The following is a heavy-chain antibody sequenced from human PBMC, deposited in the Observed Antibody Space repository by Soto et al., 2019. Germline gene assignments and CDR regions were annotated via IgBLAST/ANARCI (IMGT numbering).Heavy chain of an antibody. D-gene: IGHD1-1*01. CDR2: ISGSDART. Sequence: GGSLRLSCAASGFTFSSAAMNWFCQAPGKGLEWVSIISGSDARTYYADSVKGRFAISRDNSKNTLYLDMNSLRAEDTAVYYCAKSLNINWKNWFDPWGQGTLVTVSS. CDR3: AKSLNINWKNWFDP. J-gene: IGHJ5*02. CDR1: GFTFSSAA. V-gene: IGHV3-23*01.